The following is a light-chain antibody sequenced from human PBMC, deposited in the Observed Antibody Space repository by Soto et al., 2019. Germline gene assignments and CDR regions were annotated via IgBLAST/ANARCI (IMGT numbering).Light chain of an antibody. J-gene: IGLJ3*02. Sequence: QSALTQPASVSGSPGQSITISCTGTSSDVGAYNYVSWYQQPPGKAPKLIISEVSNRPSGVSSRFTGSKSGNMASLTISGLQTEDEANYYCMSFTSRTSWVFGGGTKVTVL. CDR1: SSDVGAYNY. CDR3: MSFTSRTSWV. V-gene: IGLV2-14*01. CDR2: EVS.